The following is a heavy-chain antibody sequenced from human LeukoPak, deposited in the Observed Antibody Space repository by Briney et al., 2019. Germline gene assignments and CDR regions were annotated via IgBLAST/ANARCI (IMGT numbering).Heavy chain of an antibody. Sequence: ASVKVSCKASGYTFTSYDINWVRQATGQGLEWMGWMNPNSGNTGYAQKFQGRVTMTRNTSISTAYMELSSLRSEDTAVYYCARGAAPPHYYYYYMDVWGKGTTVTVSS. V-gene: IGHV1-8*01. CDR2: MNPNSGNT. CDR3: ARGAAPPHYYYYYMDV. J-gene: IGHJ6*03. CDR1: GYTFTSYD.